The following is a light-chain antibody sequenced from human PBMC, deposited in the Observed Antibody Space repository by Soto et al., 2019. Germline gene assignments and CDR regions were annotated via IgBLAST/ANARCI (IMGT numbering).Light chain of an antibody. CDR2: DAS. CDR3: QQRSNWPLT. V-gene: IGKV3-11*01. Sequence: EIVLTQSPATLSLSPCERATLSCRASQSVSSLLAWYQQKSGQPPRLLVSDASKRATGVPARFSGSGSGTDFTLIISSLEPEDFAVYYCQQRSNWPLTFGGGTKVDI. J-gene: IGKJ4*01. CDR1: QSVSSL.